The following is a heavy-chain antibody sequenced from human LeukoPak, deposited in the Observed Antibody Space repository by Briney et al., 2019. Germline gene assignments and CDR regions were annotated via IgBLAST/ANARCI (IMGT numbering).Heavy chain of an antibody. J-gene: IGHJ5*02. CDR3: ARGKTYGGYCTNGVCFIGFDP. CDR1: GYTFTGYY. V-gene: IGHV1-2*02. CDR2: INPNSGGT. Sequence: ASVKVSCKASGYTFTGYYMHWVRQAPGQGLEWMGWINPNSGGTNYAQKFQGRVTMTRDTSISTAYMELSRLRPDDTAVYYCARGKTYGGYCTNGVCFIGFDPWGQGTLVTVSS. D-gene: IGHD2-8*01.